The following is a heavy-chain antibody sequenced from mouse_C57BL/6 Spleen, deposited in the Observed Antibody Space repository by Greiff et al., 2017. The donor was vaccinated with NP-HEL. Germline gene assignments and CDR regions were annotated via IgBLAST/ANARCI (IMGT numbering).Heavy chain of an antibody. V-gene: IGHV5-9-1*02. Sequence: DVMLVESGEGLVKPGGSLKLSCAASGFTFSSYAMSWVRQTPEKRLEWVAYISSGGDYIYYADTVKGRFTISRDNARNTLYLQMSSLKSEDTAMYYCTGYYGSSYAMDYWGQGTSVTVSS. CDR1: GFTFSSYA. CDR3: TGYYGSSYAMDY. D-gene: IGHD1-1*01. CDR2: ISSGGDYI. J-gene: IGHJ4*01.